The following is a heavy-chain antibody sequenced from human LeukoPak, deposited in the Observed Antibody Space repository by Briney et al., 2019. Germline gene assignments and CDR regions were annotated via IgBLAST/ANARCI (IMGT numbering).Heavy chain of an antibody. CDR2: ISDSGGST. CDR3: VRGYSFGPYGMDV. J-gene: IGHJ6*02. CDR1: GFPFSSYA. V-gene: IGHV3-64D*09. D-gene: IGHD2-15*01. Sequence: TGGSLRLSCSASGFPFSSYAMHWVRQAPGKGLEHVSAISDSGGSTYYADSVKGRFTISRDNSKNTLYLQMSSLRAEDTAVYFCVRGYSFGPYGMDVWGQGTTVTVSS.